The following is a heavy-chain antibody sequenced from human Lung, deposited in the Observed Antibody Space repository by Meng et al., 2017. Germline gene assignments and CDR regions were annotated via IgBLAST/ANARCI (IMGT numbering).Heavy chain of an antibody. D-gene: IGHD4-11*01. V-gene: IGHV4-34*01. CDR1: GGSFSDYY. CDR3: ARGPTTMAHDFDY. CDR2: INHSGST. J-gene: IGHJ4*02. Sequence: QVRLQQWWEGLLKPSETLSLTCVVSGGSFSDYYWSWIRQPPGKVREWIGEINHSGSTNYNPSLEGRATISVDTSQNNLSLKLSSVTAADSAVYYCARGPTTMAHDFDYWGQGTLVTVSS.